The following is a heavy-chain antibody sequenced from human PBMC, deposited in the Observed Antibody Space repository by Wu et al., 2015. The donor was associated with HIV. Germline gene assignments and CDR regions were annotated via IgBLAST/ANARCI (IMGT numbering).Heavy chain of an antibody. Sequence: QVHLVQSGPEVKKPGASVKVSCKASGSTFTSHGITWVRQAPGQGLEWMGWINIYNGNTNYAQNLQGRVTMTTDTSTSTIYMELRSLRSDDTAVYYCARVGYCSTSGCLLGAFDVWGQGTMVTVSS. D-gene: IGHD2-2*01. CDR2: INIYNGNT. CDR1: GSTFTSHG. V-gene: IGHV1-18*01. J-gene: IGHJ3*01. CDR3: ARVGYCSTSGCLLGAFDV.